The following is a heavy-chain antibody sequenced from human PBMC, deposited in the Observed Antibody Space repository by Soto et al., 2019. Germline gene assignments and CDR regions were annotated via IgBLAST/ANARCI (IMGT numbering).Heavy chain of an antibody. V-gene: IGHV1-24*01. CDR1: RYTLTEIS. J-gene: IGHJ5*02. D-gene: IGHD3-10*01. CDR3: ARGITMVRGVGTYSWFDT. Sequence: ASVELSWKVSRYTLTEISMHWVRQAPGKGLEWMGGFDPEDGETIYAQKFQGRVTITADESTSTAYMELSSLRSEDTAVYYCARGITMVRGVGTYSWFDTWGQGTLVTVYS. CDR2: FDPEDGET.